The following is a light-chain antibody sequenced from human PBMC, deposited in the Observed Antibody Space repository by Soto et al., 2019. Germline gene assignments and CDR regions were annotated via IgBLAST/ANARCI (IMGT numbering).Light chain of an antibody. Sequence: QSALTQPASASGSPGQSITISCTGTSSDVGGYNSVSWYQQHPGKAPKLMIYDVSNRPSGVSNRFSGSKSGNTASLTISGLQAEDEADYYCSSYTSSSTLVFGTGTKLTVL. V-gene: IGLV2-14*01. CDR3: SSYTSSSTLV. CDR2: DVS. CDR1: SSDVGGYNS. J-gene: IGLJ1*01.